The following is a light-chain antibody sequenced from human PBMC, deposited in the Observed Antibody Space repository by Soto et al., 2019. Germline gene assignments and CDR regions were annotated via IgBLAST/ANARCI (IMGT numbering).Light chain of an antibody. V-gene: IGKV3-20*01. CDR3: QHYGSPSWT. Sequence: EIVLTQSPGTLSLSPGERATLSCRASQSVTSNYLAWYQQKPGQAPRILIFAASSRATGIPDKFSGRGSGTDFTLTISRLEPDDFAVYYCQHYGSPSWTFGPGTKVDIK. CDR2: AAS. J-gene: IGKJ1*01. CDR1: QSVTSNY.